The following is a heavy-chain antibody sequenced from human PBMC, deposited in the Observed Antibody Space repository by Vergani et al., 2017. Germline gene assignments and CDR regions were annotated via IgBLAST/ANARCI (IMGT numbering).Heavy chain of an antibody. Sequence: QVTLKESGPVLVKPTETLTLTCTVSGFSLSNARMGVSWIRQPPGKALEWLAHIFSNDEKSYSTSLKSRLTISKDTSKSQVVLTMTNIDPVDTATYYCARRPLLSSGWYKFYYYGMDVWGQGTTVTVSS. CDR2: IFSNDEK. CDR3: ARRPLLSSGWYKFYYYGMDV. J-gene: IGHJ6*02. D-gene: IGHD6-19*01. V-gene: IGHV2-26*01. CDR1: GFSLSNARMG.